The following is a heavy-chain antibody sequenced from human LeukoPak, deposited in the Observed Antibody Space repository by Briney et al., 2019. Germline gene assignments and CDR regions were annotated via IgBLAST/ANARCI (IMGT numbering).Heavy chain of an antibody. J-gene: IGHJ5*02. CDR1: GASFTGYY. Sequence: SETLSLTCDVYGASFTGYYWSWIRQSPGKGLEWIGEMNQRGSMNYNPSLKSRVTISVDTSKNQFSLKLSSVTAADTAVYYCARTQGWFDPWGQGTLVTVSS. CDR3: ARTQGWFDP. CDR2: MNQRGSM. V-gene: IGHV4-34*01. D-gene: IGHD2-2*01.